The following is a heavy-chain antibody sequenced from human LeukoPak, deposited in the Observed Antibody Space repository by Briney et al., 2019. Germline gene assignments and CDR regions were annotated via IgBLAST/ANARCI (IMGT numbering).Heavy chain of an antibody. CDR3: ANLLIAVAGTAG. CDR2: ISGSGGSP. Sequence: PGGSLRLSCAASGFTFSSYAMSWVRQAPGKGLEWVSAISGSGGSPYYADSVKGRVTISRDNSKNTLYLQMNSLRAEDTAVYYCANLLIAVAGTAGWGQGPLVTVSS. D-gene: IGHD6-19*01. V-gene: IGHV3-23*01. CDR1: GFTFSSYA. J-gene: IGHJ4*02.